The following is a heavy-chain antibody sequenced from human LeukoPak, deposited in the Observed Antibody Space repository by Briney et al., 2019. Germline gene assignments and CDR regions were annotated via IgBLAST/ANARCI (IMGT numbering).Heavy chain of an antibody. V-gene: IGHV3-23*01. CDR3: ARGRPVGASTVEDY. Sequence: GGSLRLSCAASGLSFSNYAMSWVRQAPGKGLEWVSAISGGGDYIFYSDSVKGRFTISRDNSKNTLYLQMNNLRAEDTAFYYCARGRPVGASTVEDYWGQGTLVTVSS. D-gene: IGHD1-26*01. CDR1: GLSFSNYA. J-gene: IGHJ4*02. CDR2: ISGGGDYI.